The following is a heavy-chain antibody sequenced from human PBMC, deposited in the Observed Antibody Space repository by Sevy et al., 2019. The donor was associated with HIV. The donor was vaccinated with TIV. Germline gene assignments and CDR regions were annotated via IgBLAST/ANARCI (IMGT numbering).Heavy chain of an antibody. D-gene: IGHD3-10*01. J-gene: IGHJ5*02. V-gene: IGHV4-4*07. CDR3: ARAGETYYYGSGSVAWFDP. Sequence: SETLSLTCTVSGGSISSYYWSWIRQPAGKGLEWIGRIYTSGSTNYNPSLKSRVTMSVDTSKNQFSLKLSSVTAADTTVYYCARAGETYYYGSGSVAWFDPWGQGTLVTVSS. CDR2: IYTSGST. CDR1: GGSISSYY.